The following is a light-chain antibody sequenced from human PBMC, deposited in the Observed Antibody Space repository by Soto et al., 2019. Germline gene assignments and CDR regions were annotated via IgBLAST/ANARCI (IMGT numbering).Light chain of an antibody. CDR2: NAS. CDR1: QPISSW. V-gene: IGKV1-5*03. J-gene: IGKJ1*01. Sequence: DIQLTQSPPTLSASVGDRVTITCRASQPISSWLAWYHQIPGKAPNLLIYNASTLKSGVPSRFSGSGSGTEYTLTISSLQPDDFATYYCQQYQSSWSLGECNKV. CDR3: QQYQSSWS.